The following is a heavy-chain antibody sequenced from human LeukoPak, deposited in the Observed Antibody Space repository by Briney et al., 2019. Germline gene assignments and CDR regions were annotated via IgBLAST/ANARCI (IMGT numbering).Heavy chain of an antibody. J-gene: IGHJ3*02. CDR1: GYTITGYY. CDR2: INPNSGGT. CDR3: ASLGGATRGEAFDI. D-gene: IGHD1-26*01. Sequence: WASVKVSCKASGYTITGYYMHWVRQAPGQGLEWMGRINPNSGGTNYAQKFQGWVTLTRDTSISTAYMELTRLKSDDTAVYYCASLGGATRGEAFDIWGQGTMVTVSS. V-gene: IGHV1-2*04.